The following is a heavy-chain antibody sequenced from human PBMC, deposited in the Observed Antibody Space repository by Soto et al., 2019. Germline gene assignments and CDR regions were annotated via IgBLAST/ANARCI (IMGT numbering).Heavy chain of an antibody. D-gene: IGHD2-2*01. CDR3: ARDETYAFDS. CDR2: VTRGGTG. CDR1: GFTFTTYT. V-gene: IGHV3-48*01. J-gene: IGHJ4*02. Sequence: GGSLRLSCVASGFTFTTYTFNWVRQAPGKGLEWIAYVTRGGTGYYADSVKGRFTISRDNVKNSLFLQMNSLRAEDTAVYYCARDETYAFDSWGQGILVTVSS.